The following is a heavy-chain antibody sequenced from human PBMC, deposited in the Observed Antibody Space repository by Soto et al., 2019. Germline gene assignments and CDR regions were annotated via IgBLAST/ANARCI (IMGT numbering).Heavy chain of an antibody. CDR3: ATCRNSGYDSEDY. CDR2: VNEDGSEK. CDR1: GFTFSDNW. D-gene: IGHD5-12*01. J-gene: IGHJ4*02. Sequence: GGSLRLSCAASGFTFSDNWMSWVRQAPGKGLEWVVHVNEDGSEKRYVDSVKGRFTISRDNSKNTLYLQMNSLRAEDTAVYYCATCRNSGYDSEDYWGQGTLVTVSS. V-gene: IGHV3-7*03.